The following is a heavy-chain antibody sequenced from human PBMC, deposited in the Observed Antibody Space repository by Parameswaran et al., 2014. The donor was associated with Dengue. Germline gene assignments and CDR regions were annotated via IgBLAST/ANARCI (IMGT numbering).Heavy chain of an antibody. CDR2: INPSGGST. Sequence: WVRQAPGQGLEWMGIINPSGGSTSYAQKFQGRVTMTRDTSTSTVYMELSSLRSEDTAVYYCARDQLERRRIEDTYYYYYGMDVWGQGTTVTVSS. V-gene: IGHV1-46*01. J-gene: IGHJ6*02. D-gene: IGHD1-1*01. CDR3: ARDQLERRRIEDTYYYYYGMDV.